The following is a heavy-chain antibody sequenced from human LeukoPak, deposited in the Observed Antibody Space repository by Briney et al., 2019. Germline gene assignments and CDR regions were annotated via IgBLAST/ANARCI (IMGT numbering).Heavy chain of an antibody. V-gene: IGHV4-34*01. CDR3: ARGSPFYFFDY. J-gene: IGHJ4*02. D-gene: IGHD3-3*01. CDR2: INHSGST. CDR1: GGSFSGYY. Sequence: SETLSLTCAVYGGSFSGYYWSWIRQPPGKGLEWIGEINHSGSTNYNPSLKSRVTISVDTSKNQFSLKLSSVTAADTAVYYCARGSPFYFFDYGGQGPLVPVS.